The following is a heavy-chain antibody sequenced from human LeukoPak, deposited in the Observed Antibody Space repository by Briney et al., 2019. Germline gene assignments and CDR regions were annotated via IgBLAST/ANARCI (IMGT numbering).Heavy chain of an antibody. V-gene: IGHV3-30*02. CDR3: AKPEGTDY. CDR2: IRYDGSNT. J-gene: IGHJ4*02. Sequence: GGSLGLSCAASGLTFSSYSMHWVRQAPGKGLEWVAFIRYDGSNTYYADSVKGRFTISRDNSKNTLYLQMNSLRTEDTAVYYCAKPEGTDYWGQGTLVTVSS. CDR1: GLTFSSYS. D-gene: IGHD1-1*01.